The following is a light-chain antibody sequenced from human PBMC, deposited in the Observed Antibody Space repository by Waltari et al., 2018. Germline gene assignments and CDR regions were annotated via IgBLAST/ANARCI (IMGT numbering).Light chain of an antibody. J-gene: IGKJ1*01. CDR3: MQASHFPRT. Sequence: VLTQTPLSSLVTLGQPASFSCSSSQSLVHDNGNTFLNWLHQRPGQPPRLLIYKISHRFSGVSDRFSGHGAGTEFTLTISSVEPEDVGVYFCMQASHFPRTFGQGTKV. V-gene: IGKV2-24*01. CDR2: KIS. CDR1: QSLVHDNGNTF.